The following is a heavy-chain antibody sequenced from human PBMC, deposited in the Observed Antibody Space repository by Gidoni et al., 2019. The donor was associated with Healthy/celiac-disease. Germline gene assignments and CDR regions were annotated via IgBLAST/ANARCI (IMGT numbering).Heavy chain of an antibody. CDR2: INSDGGST. Sequence: EVQLVESVGGLVQPGGSLRLSCSASGSTFSSYWMHWVRQAPGKGLVWVSRINSDGGSTSYADSVKGRFTISRNNAKNTLYLQMNSLRAEDTAVYYCARDRDGYNFAFDIWGQGTMVTVFS. CDR1: GSTFSSYW. CDR3: ARDRDGYNFAFDI. D-gene: IGHD5-12*01. V-gene: IGHV3-74*01. J-gene: IGHJ3*02.